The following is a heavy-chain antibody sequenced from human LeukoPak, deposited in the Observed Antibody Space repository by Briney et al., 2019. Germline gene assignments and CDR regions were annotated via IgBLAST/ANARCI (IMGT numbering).Heavy chain of an antibody. CDR3: ARRPYYDYVWGSYRFDY. Sequence: TSETLSLTCTVSGGSISSSSYYWGWIRQPPGKGLEWIGEINHSGSTNYNPSLKSRVTISVDTSKNQFSLKLSSVTAADTAVYYCARRPYYDYVWGSYRFDYWGQGTLVTVSS. D-gene: IGHD3-16*02. CDR1: GGSISSSSYY. CDR2: INHSGST. V-gene: IGHV4-39*07. J-gene: IGHJ4*02.